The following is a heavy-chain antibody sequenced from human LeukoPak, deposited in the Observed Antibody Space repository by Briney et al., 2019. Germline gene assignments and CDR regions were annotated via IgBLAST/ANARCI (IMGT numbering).Heavy chain of an antibody. CDR3: AGRSLYSSSTSCYTDWFDP. CDR2: IYPGDSDT. CDR1: GYSFTSYR. D-gene: IGHD2-2*02. Sequence: GESLKISCKGSGYSFTSYRIGWVRQTPGKGLEWMGSIYPGDSDTRYRRSFQAQVPISADKSISTAYLQWSSLKASDTAMYYCAGRSLYSSSTSCYTDWFDPWGQRTLVTVSS. V-gene: IGHV5-51*01. J-gene: IGHJ5*02.